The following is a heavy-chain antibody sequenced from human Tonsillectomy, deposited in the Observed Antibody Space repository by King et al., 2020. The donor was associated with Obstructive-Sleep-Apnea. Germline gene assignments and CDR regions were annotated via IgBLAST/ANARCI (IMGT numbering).Heavy chain of an antibody. CDR1: GFTFSDYY. Sequence: QLVQSGGGLVKPGGSLRLSCAASGFTFSDYYMSWIRQAPGKGLEWGSYISSSSSYTNYADSVKGRFTISRDNAKNSLYLQMNSLRAEDTAVYYCARALGYCSSTSCYADYWGQGTLVTVSS. D-gene: IGHD2-2*01. CDR2: ISSSSSYT. V-gene: IGHV3-11*06. J-gene: IGHJ4*02. CDR3: ARALGYCSSTSCYADY.